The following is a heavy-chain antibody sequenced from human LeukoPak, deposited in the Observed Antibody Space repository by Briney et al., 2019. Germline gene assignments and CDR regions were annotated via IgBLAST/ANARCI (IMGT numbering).Heavy chain of an antibody. CDR2: INSDGSST. D-gene: IGHD2-15*01. V-gene: IGHV3-74*01. Sequence: PGGSLRLSCAASGFTFSSYWMHWVRQAPGKGLVWVSRINSDGSSTSYADSVKGRFTISRDNAKNTLYLQMNSLRAEDTAVYYCARDEGYCSGGSCYFNWFDPWGQGTLVTVSS. CDR1: GFTFSSYW. CDR3: ARDEGYCSGGSCYFNWFDP. J-gene: IGHJ5*02.